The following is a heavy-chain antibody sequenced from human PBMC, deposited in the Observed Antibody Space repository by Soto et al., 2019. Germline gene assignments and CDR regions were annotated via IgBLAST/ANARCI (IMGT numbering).Heavy chain of an antibody. CDR3: VRYSRSVGGSYRPDY. V-gene: IGHV3-74*01. D-gene: IGHD3-16*02. Sequence: GGSLRLSCAASGFTFSSYWMHWVRQVPEKGLVWVSRINSDGSITNYADAVKGRFTISRDNVKNTLYLQMNSLRAEDTAVYYCVRYSRSVGGSYRPDYWGQGTLVPVSS. J-gene: IGHJ4*02. CDR1: GFTFSSYW. CDR2: INSDGSIT.